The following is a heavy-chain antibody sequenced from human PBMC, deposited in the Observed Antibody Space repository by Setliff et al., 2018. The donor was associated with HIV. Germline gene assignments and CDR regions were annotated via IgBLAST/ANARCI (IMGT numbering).Heavy chain of an antibody. CDR1: GYTFTSYG. CDR2: IGVTNDNT. D-gene: IGHD3-16*01. V-gene: IGHV1-18*01. J-gene: IGHJ5*02. Sequence: EASVKVSCKASGYTFTSYGISWLRQAPGQGLEWMGWIGVTNDNTNYAQSLQGRVTMTTDTSTSTAYMELRSLRSDDTAVYYCARDNPYFDPWGQGTLVTVSS. CDR3: ARDNPYFDP.